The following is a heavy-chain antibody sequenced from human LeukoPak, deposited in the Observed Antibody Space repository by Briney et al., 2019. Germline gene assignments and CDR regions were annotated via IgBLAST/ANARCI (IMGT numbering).Heavy chain of an antibody. Sequence: PGGSLRLSCAASGFTFRRYDMHGDRQAPGKGLEWVAVISYDGSKKYYADSVKGRFTISRDNSKNPLYLEMNSLRAEDTAVYYCARSKPAMAFDYWGEGTLVTVSS. V-gene: IGHV3-30-3*01. J-gene: IGHJ4*02. D-gene: IGHD5-18*01. CDR3: ARSKPAMAFDY. CDR1: GFTFRRYD. CDR2: ISYDGSKK.